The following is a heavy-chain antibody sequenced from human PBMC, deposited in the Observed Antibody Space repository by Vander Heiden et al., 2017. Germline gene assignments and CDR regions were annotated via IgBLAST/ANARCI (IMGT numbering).Heavy chain of an antibody. D-gene: IGHD4-17*01. V-gene: IGHV3-13*01. CDR2: IGTAGDT. CDR3: ARVGVDYGDYGYDY. Sequence: EVQLVESGGGLVQPGGSLRLPCAAAGFPFSSYDMHWVRQATGKGLEWVSAIGTAGDTYYPGSVKGRFTISRENAKNSLYLQMNSLRAGDTAVYYCARVGVDYGDYGYDYWGQGTLVTVSS. J-gene: IGHJ4*02. CDR1: GFPFSSYD.